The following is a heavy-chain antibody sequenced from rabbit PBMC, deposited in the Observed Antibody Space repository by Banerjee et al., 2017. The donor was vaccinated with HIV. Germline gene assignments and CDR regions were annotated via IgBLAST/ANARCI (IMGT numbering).Heavy chain of an antibody. D-gene: IGHD4-1*01. V-gene: IGHV1S40*01. CDR1: GLDFSGDSY. CDR2: INAVTGKA. CDR3: ARDLTGVVGWNFGW. Sequence: QSLEESGGGLVKPGASLTLTCKASGLDFSGDSYDSYMCWVRQAPGKGLEWIACINAVTGKAVYASWAKGRFTFSKTSSTTVTLQVTSLTAADTASYFCARDLTGVVGWNFGWWGPGTLVTVS. J-gene: IGHJ4*01.